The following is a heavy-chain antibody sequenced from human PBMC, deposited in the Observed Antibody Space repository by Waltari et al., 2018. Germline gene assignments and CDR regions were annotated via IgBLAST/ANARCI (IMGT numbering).Heavy chain of an antibody. CDR1: GFTFSSYG. CDR3: AKEIRSEGGDI. J-gene: IGHJ3*02. D-gene: IGHD1-26*01. Sequence: QVQLVESGGGVVQPGRSLRLSCAVSGFTFSSYGMHWVRQAPGKGLEWVAVISYDGSNKYYADSVKGRFTISRDNSKNTLYLQMNSLRAEDTAVYYCAKEIRSEGGDIWGQGTMVTVSS. V-gene: IGHV3-30*18. CDR2: ISYDGSNK.